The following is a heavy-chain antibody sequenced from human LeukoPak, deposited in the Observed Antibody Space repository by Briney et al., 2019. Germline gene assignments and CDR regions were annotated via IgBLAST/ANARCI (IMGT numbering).Heavy chain of an antibody. D-gene: IGHD2-15*01. V-gene: IGHV4-59*01. CDR1: GGSISSYY. Sequence: SETLSLTCTVSGGSISSYYWSWIRQPPGKGLEWIGYIYYSGSTNYNPSLKSRVTISVDTSKNQFSLKLSSVTAADTAVYYCARGGDIVVVVAAKINWFDPWGQGTLVTVSS. CDR3: ARGGDIVVVVAAKINWFDP. CDR2: IYYSGST. J-gene: IGHJ5*02.